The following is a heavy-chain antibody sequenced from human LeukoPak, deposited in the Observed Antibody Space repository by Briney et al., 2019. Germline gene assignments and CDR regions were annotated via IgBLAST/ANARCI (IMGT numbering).Heavy chain of an antibody. J-gene: IGHJ1*01. D-gene: IGHD3-22*01. Sequence: SETLSLTCTVSGGPISSGDYYWSWIRQPPGKGLEWIGYISYSGSTYYNPSLRSRVTISVDTSKNQFSLKLSSVTAADTAVYYCARDTRDSSGPTGFQHWGQGTLVTVSS. V-gene: IGHV4-30-4*01. CDR1: GGPISSGDYY. CDR3: ARDTRDSSGPTGFQH. CDR2: ISYSGST.